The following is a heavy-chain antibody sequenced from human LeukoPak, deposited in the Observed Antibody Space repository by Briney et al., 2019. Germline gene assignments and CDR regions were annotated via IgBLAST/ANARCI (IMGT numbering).Heavy chain of an antibody. CDR1: GFTFSSYG. D-gene: IGHD6-19*01. CDR3: ARTIAVNGGDFDY. J-gene: IGHJ4*02. CDR2: INGDGTTS. Sequence: PGGSLRLSCAASGFTFSSYGMHWVRQTPGKGLVWVARINGDGTTSSHADSVKGRFTISRDNAKNTLYLQMNSLRAEDTALYYCARTIAVNGGDFDYWGQGTLVTVSS. V-gene: IGHV3-74*01.